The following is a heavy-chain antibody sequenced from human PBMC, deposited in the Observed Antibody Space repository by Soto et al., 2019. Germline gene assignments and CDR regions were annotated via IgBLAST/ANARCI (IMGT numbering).Heavy chain of an antibody. D-gene: IGHD2-2*01. V-gene: IGHV3-33*01. CDR2: IWYDGSNK. J-gene: IGHJ6*02. CDR1: GFTFSSYG. Sequence: QVQLVESGGGVVQPGRSLRLSCAASGFTFSSYGMHWVRQAPGKGLEWVAVIWYDGSNKYYADSVKGRFTISRDNSKNTLYLQMNSLRAEDTAVYYCARDYIVVVPAAMSGMDVWGQGTTVTVSS. CDR3: ARDYIVVVPAAMSGMDV.